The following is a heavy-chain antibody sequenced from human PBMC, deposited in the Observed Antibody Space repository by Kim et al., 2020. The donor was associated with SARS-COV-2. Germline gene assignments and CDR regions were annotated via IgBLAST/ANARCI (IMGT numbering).Heavy chain of an antibody. CDR1: GGSFSNYY. CDR2: INQSGST. V-gene: IGHV4-34*01. J-gene: IGHJ4*02. Sequence: SETLSLTCAVYGGSFSNYYWSWMRQPPGKGLEWIGEINQSGSTSYNPSLKSRVTISVDTSKNQFSLKVTSVTAADTAVYYCARGPRYCSSTSCYELDYWGQGTLVTVSS. D-gene: IGHD2-2*01. CDR3: ARGPRYCSSTSCYELDY.